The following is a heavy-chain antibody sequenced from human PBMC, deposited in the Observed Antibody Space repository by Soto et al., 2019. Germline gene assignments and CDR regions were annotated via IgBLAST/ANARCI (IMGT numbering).Heavy chain of an antibody. CDR2: IYHSGST. CDR1: GASISSSHW. D-gene: IGHD4-4*01. J-gene: IGHJ2*01. V-gene: IGHV4-4*02. CDR3: VRKDYSDWFFDL. Sequence: QVQLQESGPGLVKPSGTLSLTCAVSGASISSSHWWSWVRQPPGKGLEWIGEIYHSGSTYYNASLKSRVAISLDKSKNQFALKLRSVTAADTAVYYCVRKDYSDWFFDLWGRCTLVTVSS.